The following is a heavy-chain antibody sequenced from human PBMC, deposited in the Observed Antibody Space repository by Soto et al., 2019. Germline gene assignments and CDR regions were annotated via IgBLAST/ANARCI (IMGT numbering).Heavy chain of an antibody. CDR3: TRVRRAFDF. CDR1: GFTFTSYY. CDR2: INPSSGVT. D-gene: IGHD3-16*01. Sequence: ASVKVSCKTSGFTFTSYYMHWVRQAPGQGLEWVGIINPSSGVTTCAQNFQGRVTMTRDTSTSTVYMELGSLTSEDTAVYYCTRVRRAFDFWGQGTMVTVSS. J-gene: IGHJ3*01. V-gene: IGHV1-46*03.